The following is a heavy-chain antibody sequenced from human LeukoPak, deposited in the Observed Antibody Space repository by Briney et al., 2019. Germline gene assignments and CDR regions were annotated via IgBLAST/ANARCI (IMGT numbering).Heavy chain of an antibody. J-gene: IGHJ3*02. D-gene: IGHD3-22*01. CDR2: IIPIFGTA. Sequence: ASVKVSCKASGGTFSSYAISWVRQAPGQGPEWMGGIIPIFGTANYAQKFQGRVTITADKSTSTAYMELSSLRSEDTAVYYCASAQNYYDSSGYWEPDAFDIWGQGTMVTVSS. V-gene: IGHV1-69*06. CDR3: ASAQNYYDSSGYWEPDAFDI. CDR1: GGTFSSYA.